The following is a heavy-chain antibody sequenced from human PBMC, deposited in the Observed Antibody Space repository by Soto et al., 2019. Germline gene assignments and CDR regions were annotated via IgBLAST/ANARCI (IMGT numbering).Heavy chain of an antibody. D-gene: IGHD5-18*01. CDR3: AREVLVVDTAMVRYFDY. Sequence: SSETLSLTCTVSGGSISSGGYYWSWIRQHPGKGLEWIGYIYYSGSTYYNPSLKSRVTISVDTSKNQFSLKLSSVTAADTAVYYCAREVLVVDTAMVRYFDYWGQGTLVTVSS. CDR1: GGSISSGGYY. CDR2: IYYSGST. V-gene: IGHV4-31*03. J-gene: IGHJ4*02.